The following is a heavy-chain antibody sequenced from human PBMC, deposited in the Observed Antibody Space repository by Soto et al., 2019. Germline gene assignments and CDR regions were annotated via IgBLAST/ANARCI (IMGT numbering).Heavy chain of an antibody. Sequence: ASVKVSCKASGGTFSSYAISWVRQAPGQGLEWMGGIIPIFGTENYEQKLKGRVTITADESTSTAYKKQSNMRNENTAVNYCARSSSGYYGHWFDPWGQGTLVTVSS. J-gene: IGHJ5*02. CDR1: GGTFSSYA. D-gene: IGHD3-22*01. V-gene: IGHV1-69*13. CDR2: IIPIFGTE. CDR3: ARSSSGYYGHWFDP.